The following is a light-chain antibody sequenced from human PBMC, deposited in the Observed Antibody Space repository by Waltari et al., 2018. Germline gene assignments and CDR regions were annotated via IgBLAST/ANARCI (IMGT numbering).Light chain of an antibody. CDR3: QAWDSSTYV. Sequence: SYELTQPPSVSVSPGQTASITCSGEKLGDNYACWYQQKPGQSPVLVIYQDSKRPSGIPERFSGSNSGNTATLTLSGTQAMDEADYYCQAWDSSTYVFGTGTKVTVL. J-gene: IGLJ1*01. CDR2: QDS. V-gene: IGLV3-1*01. CDR1: KLGDNY.